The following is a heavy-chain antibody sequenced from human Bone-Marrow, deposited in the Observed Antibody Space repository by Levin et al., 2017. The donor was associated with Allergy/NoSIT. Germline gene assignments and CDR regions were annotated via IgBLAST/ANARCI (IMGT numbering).Heavy chain of an antibody. Sequence: PEASVKVSCKASGYTFTGYYMHWVRQAPGQGLEWMGWINPNSGGTNYAQKFQGRVTMTRDTSISTAYMELSRLRSDDTAVYYCARGPLLNSMIVVNGDWYFDLWGRGTLVTVSS. D-gene: IGHD3-22*01. V-gene: IGHV1-2*02. CDR1: GYTFTGYY. CDR3: ARGPLLNSMIVVNGDWYFDL. J-gene: IGHJ2*01. CDR2: INPNSGGT.